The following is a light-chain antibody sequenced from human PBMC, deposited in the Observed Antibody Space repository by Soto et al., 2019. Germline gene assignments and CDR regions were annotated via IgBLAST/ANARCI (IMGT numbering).Light chain of an antibody. V-gene: IGKV3-15*01. CDR1: QSVSSY. J-gene: IGKJ2*01. CDR3: QQYNNWPPYT. Sequence: ELVLTQSPATLSVSPGDRATLSCRASQSVSSYLAWYQQKPGQAPRLLIYDASTRVTGIPARFSGSGSGTDFTLTISSLQSEDFAIYYCQQYNNWPPYTFGQGTKVDIK. CDR2: DAS.